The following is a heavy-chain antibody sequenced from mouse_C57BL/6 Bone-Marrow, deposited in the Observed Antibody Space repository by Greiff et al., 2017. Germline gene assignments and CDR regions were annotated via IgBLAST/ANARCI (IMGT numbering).Heavy chain of an antibody. CDR2: IDPSDSET. CDR1: GYTFTSYW. V-gene: IGHV1-52*01. J-gene: IGHJ1*03. Sequence: VQLQQPGAELVRPGSSVKLSCKASGYTFTSYWMHWVKQRPIKGLEWIGNIDPSDSETQYAQKFKDKATLAAGQSYSTAYMQLISLTSEDSAVYDCARNRGSSYWYFDVWGTGTTVTVAS. D-gene: IGHD1-1*01. CDR3: ARNRGSSYWYFDV.